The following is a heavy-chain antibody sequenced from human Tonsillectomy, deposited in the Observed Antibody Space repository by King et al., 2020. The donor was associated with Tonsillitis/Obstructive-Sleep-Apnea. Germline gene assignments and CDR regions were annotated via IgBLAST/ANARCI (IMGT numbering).Heavy chain of an antibody. J-gene: IGHJ4*02. CDR2: ISYDGSKK. CDR1: GFTFSSYA. Sequence: VQLVESGGGVVQPGRSLRLSCAASGFTFSSYAMHWVRQAPGKGLEWVAVISYDGSKKYYADSVKGRFTISRDNSKNTVYLQMNSLRGEDTAGYYCARESGSSGWDPHFDYWGQGTLVTVSS. CDR3: ARESGSSGWDPHFDY. V-gene: IGHV3-30*04. D-gene: IGHD6-19*01.